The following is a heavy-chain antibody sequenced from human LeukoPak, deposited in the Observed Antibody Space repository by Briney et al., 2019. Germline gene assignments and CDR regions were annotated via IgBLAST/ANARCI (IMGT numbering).Heavy chain of an antibody. J-gene: IGHJ6*03. V-gene: IGHV4-38-2*02. Sequence: SETLSLTCTVSGYSISSDYYWSWIRQPPGKGLEWIEEINHSGSTNYNPSLKSRVTISVDTSKNQFSLKLSSVTAADTAVYYCARRRYYDILTGYSLRMGYYYYYMDVWGKGTTVTVSS. D-gene: IGHD3-9*01. CDR1: GYSISSDYY. CDR2: INHSGST. CDR3: ARRRYYDILTGYSLRMGYYYYYMDV.